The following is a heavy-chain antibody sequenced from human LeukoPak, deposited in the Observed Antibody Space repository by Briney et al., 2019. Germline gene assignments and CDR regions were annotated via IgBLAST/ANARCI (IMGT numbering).Heavy chain of an antibody. V-gene: IGHV4-59*08. CDR3: ARQGSYSYGSGTYYNGHFDY. Sequence: PSETLSLTCTVSGGSISSYYWSWIRQPPGKGLEWIANIFYSGSPNYNPSLKSRVTISVDTSKNQFSLKLSSVTAADTAVFYCARQGSYSYGSGTYYNGHFDYWAQGILVTVSS. D-gene: IGHD3-10*01. CDR1: GGSISSYY. J-gene: IGHJ4*02. CDR2: IFYSGSP.